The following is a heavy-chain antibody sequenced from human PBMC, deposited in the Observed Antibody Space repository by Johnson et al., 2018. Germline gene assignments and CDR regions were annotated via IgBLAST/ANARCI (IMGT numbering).Heavy chain of an antibody. J-gene: IGHJ6*03. V-gene: IGHV3-23*01. D-gene: IGHD1-1*01. Sequence: VQLQESGGGLVQPGGSLRLVCAASGFTFRTYAMRWVSQAPGKGLEWVSSIGNCGGSTNFADSVKGRLTISRDKSKKTLYMQMNSLRVEDTAVYYCAKDRWNRRHDYYMDVWGKGTTVTVSS. CDR1: GFTFRTYA. CDR3: AKDRWNRRHDYYMDV. CDR2: IGNCGGST.